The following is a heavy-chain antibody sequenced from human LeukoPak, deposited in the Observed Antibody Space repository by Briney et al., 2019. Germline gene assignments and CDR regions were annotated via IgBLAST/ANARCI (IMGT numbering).Heavy chain of an antibody. CDR1: GYSFTRYF. Sequence: ASVKVSCKASGYSFTRYFIHWVRQAPGQGLEWMGIIIPSDGSTSYAQKFQGSVTMTRDTSTSTVYMELSSLRSEDTAVYYCARGKVVTMVRGVIITYFDYWGQGTLVTVSS. J-gene: IGHJ4*02. CDR3: ARGKVVTMVRGVIITYFDY. CDR2: IIPSDGST. D-gene: IGHD3-10*01. V-gene: IGHV1-46*01.